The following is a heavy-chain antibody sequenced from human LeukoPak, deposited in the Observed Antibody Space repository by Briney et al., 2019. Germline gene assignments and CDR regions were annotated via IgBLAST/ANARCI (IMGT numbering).Heavy chain of an antibody. CDR1: GFTVSSNY. Sequence: GGSLRLSCAASGFTVSSNYMSWVRQAPGKGLEWVSVIYSGGNTYYADSVKGRFTISRDNAKNTLYLQMNGLRAEDTAVYYCSRSAYYDGSGNYYDYWGQGTLVTVSS. V-gene: IGHV3-53*01. D-gene: IGHD3-22*01. CDR2: IYSGGNT. J-gene: IGHJ4*02. CDR3: SRSAYYDGSGNYYDY.